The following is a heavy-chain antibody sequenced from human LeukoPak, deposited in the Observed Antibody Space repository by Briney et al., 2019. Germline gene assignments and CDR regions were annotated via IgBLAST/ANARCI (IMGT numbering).Heavy chain of an antibody. V-gene: IGHV1-69*13. CDR3: ARDHLAYYDSSGYCPFDY. J-gene: IGHJ4*02. D-gene: IGHD3-22*01. Sequence: GASVRVSRKASGGTFSSYAISWVRQAPGQGLEWMGGIIPIFGTANYAQKFQGRVTITADESTSTAYMELSSLRSEDTAVYYCARDHLAYYDSSGYCPFDYWGQGNVVPVSS. CDR1: GGTFSSYA. CDR2: IIPIFGTA.